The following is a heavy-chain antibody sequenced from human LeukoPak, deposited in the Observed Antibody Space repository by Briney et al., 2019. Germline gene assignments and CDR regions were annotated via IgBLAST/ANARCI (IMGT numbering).Heavy chain of an antibody. CDR2: VNHKSGAA. V-gene: IGHV1-2*02. Sequence: ASVKVSCKTSGYSVNAYNMHWVRQAPGQGLEWMGWVNHKSGAANYAQKFQGRVIMTWDMSISTAYMELRRLRSDDTAVYYCAREYILTRYYGDFWGQGTLVTVSS. D-gene: IGHD3-9*01. CDR3: AREYILTRYYGDF. J-gene: IGHJ4*02. CDR1: GYSVNAYN.